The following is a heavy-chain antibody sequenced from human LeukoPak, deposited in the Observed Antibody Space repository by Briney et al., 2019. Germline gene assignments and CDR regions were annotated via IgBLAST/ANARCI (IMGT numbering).Heavy chain of an antibody. CDR1: GYTFTGYY. Sequence: GAPVKVSCKASGYTFTGYYMHWVRQAPGQGLEWMGWINPNSGGTNYAQKFQGRVTMTRDTSISTAYMELSRLRSDDTAVYYCARGIYYYDSSGYFQNSGYYGMDVWGQGTTVTVSS. CDR2: INPNSGGT. CDR3: ARGIYYYDSSGYFQNSGYYGMDV. J-gene: IGHJ6*02. V-gene: IGHV1-2*02. D-gene: IGHD3-22*01.